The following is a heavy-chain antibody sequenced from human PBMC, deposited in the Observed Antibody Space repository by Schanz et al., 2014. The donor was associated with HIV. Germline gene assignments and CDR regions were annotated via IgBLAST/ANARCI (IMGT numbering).Heavy chain of an antibody. D-gene: IGHD2-15*01. V-gene: IGHV3-33*06. CDR3: AKVGSWSEYFQH. CDR1: GFSFSIFG. CDR2: IGYDGNNK. Sequence: QVQLVESGGGVVQPGTSLRLSCAASGFSFSIFGMHWVRQAPGKGLEWVAIIGYDGNNKYYADSVKGRFTVSRDNSKNTNTLYLQMNSLRAEDTAVYYCAKVGSWSEYFQHWGQGTLVIVSS. J-gene: IGHJ1*01.